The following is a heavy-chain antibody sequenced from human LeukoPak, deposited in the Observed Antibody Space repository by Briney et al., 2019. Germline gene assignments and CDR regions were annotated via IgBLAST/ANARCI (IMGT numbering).Heavy chain of an antibody. CDR3: ARVRGMSSGYFYYYYGMDV. V-gene: IGHV4-61*08. J-gene: IGHJ6*02. CDR2: ISYSGNT. D-gene: IGHD3-10*01. Sequence: SETLSLTCTVSGGSISSGDYYWSWIRQPPGKGLEWIGYISYSGNTNYNPSLKSRVTMSVDTSKSQFSLKVSSVTAADTAVYFCARVRGMSSGYFYYYYGMDVWGQGTTVTVSS. CDR1: GGSISSGDYY.